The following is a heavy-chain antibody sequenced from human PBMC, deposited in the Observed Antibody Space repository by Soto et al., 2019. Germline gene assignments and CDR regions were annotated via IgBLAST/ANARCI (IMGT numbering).Heavy chain of an antibody. V-gene: IGHV3-30*03. D-gene: IGHD3-22*01. Sequence: SLRLYCAASGFIFSSYGMHGGRQAPGKGLEWVAVISYDGSNKYYADSVKGRFTISRDNVKNSLFLQMNSLRAEDTAVYYCARYYDSSGPDLWGRGTRVTVSS. J-gene: IGHJ2*01. CDR1: GFIFSSYG. CDR2: ISYDGSNK. CDR3: ARYYDSSGPDL.